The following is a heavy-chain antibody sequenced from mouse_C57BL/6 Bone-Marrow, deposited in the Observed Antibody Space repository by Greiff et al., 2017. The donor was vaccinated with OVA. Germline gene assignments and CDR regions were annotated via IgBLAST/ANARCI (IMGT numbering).Heavy chain of an antibody. CDR2: INSDGGRT. J-gene: IGHJ2*01. Sequence: EVNLVESGGGLVQPGASLKLSCESYEYEFPSSDMSWVRQTPEKRLELVAAINSDGGRTYYPDTMERRFIVSRDNTKKTLYLQMSSLRSEDTALYYSARRDYFDDWGQGTTLTVSS. V-gene: IGHV5-2*01. CDR3: ARRDYFDD. CDR1: EYEFPSSD.